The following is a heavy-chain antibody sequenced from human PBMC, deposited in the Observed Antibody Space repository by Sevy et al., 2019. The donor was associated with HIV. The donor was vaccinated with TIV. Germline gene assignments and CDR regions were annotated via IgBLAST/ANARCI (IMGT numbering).Heavy chain of an antibody. V-gene: IGHV3-23*01. CDR2: GSRNGGTP. D-gene: IGHD3-10*01. CDR3: VKEGRDDFNPYLDF. CDR1: GFTFGGYM. J-gene: IGHJ4*02. Sequence: GGSLRLSCAGSGFTFGGYMMNWVRQAPGRGLEWVARGSRNGGTPEYGDSAKGRLTISRDNSKNTVYLQLKELRAEDTALYYCVKEGRDDFNPYLDFWGQGILVTVSS.